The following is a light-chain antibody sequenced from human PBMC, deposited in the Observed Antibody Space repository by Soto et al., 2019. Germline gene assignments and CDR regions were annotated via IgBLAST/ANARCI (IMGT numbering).Light chain of an antibody. V-gene: IGLV2-14*01. CDR3: SSYTSSSTLV. CDR1: SSDVGGYNY. Sequence: QTASGSAYPGKSVTISCPGTSSDVGGYNYVSWYQQHPGKAPKLMIYDVSNRPSGVSNRFSGSKSGNTASLTISGLQAEDEADYYCSSYTSSSTLVFGTGTKATVL. CDR2: DVS. J-gene: IGLJ1*01.